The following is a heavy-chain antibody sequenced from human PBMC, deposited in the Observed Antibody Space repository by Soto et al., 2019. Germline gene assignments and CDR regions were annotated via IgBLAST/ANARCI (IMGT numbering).Heavy chain of an antibody. CDR3: ARGVWSGYWYYYYGMDV. J-gene: IGHJ6*02. CDR1: GGSFSGYY. Sequence: SETLSLTCAVYGGSFSGYYWSWVRQPPGKGLEWIGEINHSGSTNYNPSLKSRVTISVDTSKNQFSLKLSSVTAADTAVYYCARGVWSGYWYYYYGMDVWGQGTTVTVSS. CDR2: INHSGST. V-gene: IGHV4-34*01. D-gene: IGHD3-3*01.